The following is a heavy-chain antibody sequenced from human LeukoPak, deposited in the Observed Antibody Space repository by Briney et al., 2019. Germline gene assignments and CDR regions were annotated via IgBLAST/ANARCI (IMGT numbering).Heavy chain of an antibody. CDR2: IYYSGST. V-gene: IGHV4-30-4*01. CDR3: AREPNSDLLHYYGMDV. Sequence: SQTLSLTCTVSGGTISSGDYYWSWIRQPPGKGLEWIGYIYYSGSTYYNPSLKSRVTISVDTSKNQFSLKLSSVTAADTAVYYCAREPNSDLLHYYGMDVWGQGTTVTVSS. J-gene: IGHJ6*02. D-gene: IGHD1/OR15-1a*01. CDR1: GGTISSGDYY.